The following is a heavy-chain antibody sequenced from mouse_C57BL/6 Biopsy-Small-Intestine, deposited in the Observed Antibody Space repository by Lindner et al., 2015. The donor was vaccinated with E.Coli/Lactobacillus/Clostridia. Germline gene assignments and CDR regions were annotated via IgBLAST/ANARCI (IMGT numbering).Heavy chain of an antibody. V-gene: IGHV5-6*01. CDR1: GFTFSSYG. D-gene: IGHD2-5*01. Sequence: VQLQESGGDLVKPGGSLKLSCAASGFTFSSYGMSWVRQTPDKRLEWVATISSGGSYTYYPDSVKGRFTISRDNAKNTLYLQMSSLKSEDTAMYYCSRDYNNYPYAMDYWGQGTSVTVSS. CDR3: SRDYNNYPYAMDY. J-gene: IGHJ4*01. CDR2: ISSGGSYT.